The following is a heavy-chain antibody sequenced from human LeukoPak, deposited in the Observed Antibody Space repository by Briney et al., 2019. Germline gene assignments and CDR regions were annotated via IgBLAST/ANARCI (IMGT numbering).Heavy chain of an antibody. V-gene: IGHV3-23*01. J-gene: IGHJ4*02. CDR3: TKDHDGSYGFDY. CDR1: GFTFSSYT. D-gene: IGHD1-26*01. CDR2: ISISAGTT. Sequence: GGSLRLSCTASGFTFSSYTMSWVRQAPGKGLEWVSVISISAGTTFYADSVKGRFTISRDNSKNTLYLQMNSLRADDTAVYYCTKDHDGSYGFDYWGQGTLVTVSS.